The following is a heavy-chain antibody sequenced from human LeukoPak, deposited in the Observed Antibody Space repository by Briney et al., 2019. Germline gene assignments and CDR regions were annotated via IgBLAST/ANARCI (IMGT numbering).Heavy chain of an antibody. Sequence: GGSLRLSCAASGFTFSNYAMSWVRQAPGKGLEWVSGISGSGSSTYYADSVRGRFTISGDNSKNTLYLQMNSLRAEDTAVYYCATAHIFWYFDLWGRGTLVTVSS. CDR3: ATAHIFWYFDL. CDR2: ISGSGSST. J-gene: IGHJ2*01. V-gene: IGHV3-23*01. D-gene: IGHD2-21*01. CDR1: GFTFSNYA.